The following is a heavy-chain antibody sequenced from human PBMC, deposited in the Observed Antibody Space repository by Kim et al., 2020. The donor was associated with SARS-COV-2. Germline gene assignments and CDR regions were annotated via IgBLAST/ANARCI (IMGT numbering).Heavy chain of an antibody. CDR2: ISYDGSNK. J-gene: IGHJ6*02. Sequence: GGSLRLSCAASGFTFSSYAMHWVRQAPGKGLEWVAVISYDGSNKYYVDSVKGRFTISRDNSKNTLYLQMNSLRAEDTAVYYCARDLRYGGWYSPDLDSGMDVWGQGTTVTVSS. V-gene: IGHV3-30*04. CDR1: GFTFSSYA. CDR3: ARDLRYGGWYSPDLDSGMDV. D-gene: IGHD2-21*02.